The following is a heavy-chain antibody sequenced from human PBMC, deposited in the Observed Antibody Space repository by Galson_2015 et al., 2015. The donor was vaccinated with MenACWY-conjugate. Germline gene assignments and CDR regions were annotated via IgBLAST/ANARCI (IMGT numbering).Heavy chain of an antibody. V-gene: IGHV5-51*01. D-gene: IGHD1-26*01. J-gene: IGHJ6*02. CDR1: AYIFTNYW. CDR2: INPLDSNI. Sequence: QSGAEVKKPGESLKISCKGSAYIFTNYWIAWVRQMPGRGLEWVGLINPLDSNIRYSPSFQGQVTISADESISTAHLRWTSLKASDTAMYYCVRHPPGGRGLDVWGRGTTVTVSS. CDR3: VRHPPGGRGLDV.